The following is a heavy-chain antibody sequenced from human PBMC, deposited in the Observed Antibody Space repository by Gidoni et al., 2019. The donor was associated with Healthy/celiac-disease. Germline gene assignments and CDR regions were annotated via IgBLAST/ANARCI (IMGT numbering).Heavy chain of an antibody. CDR1: GYTLTELS. Sequence: QVQPVQYGAEVKKPGASVKVSCKVAGYTLTELSMHWVRQAPGKGLEWMGGFDPDDGAPIYAPKFQGRVTMTEDTSTDTAYMGLSSLGSWYTAVYFCATAAVADLYFFDYWGQGTLVTVSS. CDR2: FDPDDGAP. CDR3: ATAAVADLYFFDY. V-gene: IGHV1-24*01. D-gene: IGHD6-19*01. J-gene: IGHJ4*02.